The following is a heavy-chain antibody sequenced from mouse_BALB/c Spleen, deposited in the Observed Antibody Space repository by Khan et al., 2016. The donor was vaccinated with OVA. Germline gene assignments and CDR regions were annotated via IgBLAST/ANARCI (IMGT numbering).Heavy chain of an antibody. D-gene: IGHD2-2*01. Sequence: VQLQQSGPELMKPGASVKISCKASGYSFTSYYIHWIMQSHGKSLEWIGYIDPFSGGITYNQKFKGKATLTVDKSSNTAYIYFSNLTSEDSAVYYCTRHGYVAWFTYWGQGTLVTVSA. J-gene: IGHJ3*01. CDR2: IDPFSGGI. CDR1: GYSFTSYY. CDR3: TRHGYVAWFTY. V-gene: IGHV1S135*01.